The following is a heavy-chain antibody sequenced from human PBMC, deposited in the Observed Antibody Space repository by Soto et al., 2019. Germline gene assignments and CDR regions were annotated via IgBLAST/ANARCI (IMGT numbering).Heavy chain of an antibody. CDR1: SGHFSDYY. CDR2: IDHSGYT. J-gene: IGHJ5*02. V-gene: IGHV4-34*01. CDR3: ARVRDWFAL. D-gene: IGHD3-3*01. Sequence: SETHSGTCTVDSGHFSDYYLNWIRQPPVKGLEWIGEIDHSGYTNYNPSLKSRVTISVDTSKNQFSLRLTSATAAYTAVYYCARVRDWFALLVQGTLVPVSS.